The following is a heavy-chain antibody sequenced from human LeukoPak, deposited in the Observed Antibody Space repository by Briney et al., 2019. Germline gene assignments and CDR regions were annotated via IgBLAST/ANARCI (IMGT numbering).Heavy chain of an antibody. CDR1: GFTFSSYG. J-gene: IGHJ4*02. CDR2: ISSSGGST. V-gene: IGHV3-23*01. Sequence: GGSLRLSCTAPGFTFSSYGMSWVRQAPGKGLEWVSAISSSGGSTYYADSVKGRLTISRDNSKNTLYLQMNSLRAEDTAVYYCAKDPHSSGWYFTAFDYWGQGTLVTVSS. CDR3: AKDPHSSGWYFTAFDY. D-gene: IGHD6-19*01.